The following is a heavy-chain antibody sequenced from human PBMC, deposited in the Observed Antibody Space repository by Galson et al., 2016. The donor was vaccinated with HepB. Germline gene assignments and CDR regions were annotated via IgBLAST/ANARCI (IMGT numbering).Heavy chain of an antibody. CDR3: ATFPLGDYDGY. J-gene: IGHJ4*02. V-gene: IGHV4-39*01. CDR1: GRSPSDGTYY. CDR2: IYNSGSGST. D-gene: IGHD4-17*01. Sequence: SETLSLTCDVPGRSPSDGTYYWGWIRQPPGKGLEWIGSIYNSGSGSTYYNPSLKSRVTMSIDTSTKQFSLKVNSVTAADPAVYYCATFPLGDYDGYWGRGTLFTVSS.